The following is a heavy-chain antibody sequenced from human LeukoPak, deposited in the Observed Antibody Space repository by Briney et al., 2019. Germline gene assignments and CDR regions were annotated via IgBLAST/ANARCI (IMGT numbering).Heavy chain of an antibody. Sequence: GGSLRLSCAVSGFIVSSNHMNWVRQAPGKGLEWVSVIYSGGYSGGGPFYADSVKGRFTTSSDSSKNTLFQMNSLRAEDTAVYYCARDVYGDGYNSFDYWGLGILVTVSP. D-gene: IGHD5-24*01. CDR1: GFIVSSNH. CDR2: IYSGGYSGGGP. CDR3: ARDVYGDGYNSFDY. J-gene: IGHJ4*02. V-gene: IGHV3-66*01.